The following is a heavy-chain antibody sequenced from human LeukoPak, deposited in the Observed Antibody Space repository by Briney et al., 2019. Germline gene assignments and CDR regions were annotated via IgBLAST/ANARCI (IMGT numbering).Heavy chain of an antibody. V-gene: IGHV3-9*01. CDR1: GFTFDDYA. Sequence: GRSLRLSCAASGFTFDDYAMQWVRPARGKSLEGVSGSSWNSGSIGYADSVKGRFTISRDNGKSSLYLQMNSLRAEDTALYYCAKDITVMGAPPYFDYWCQGTLVTVSS. CDR2: SSWNSGSI. D-gene: IGHD1-26*01. J-gene: IGHJ4*02. CDR3: AKDITVMGAPPYFDY.